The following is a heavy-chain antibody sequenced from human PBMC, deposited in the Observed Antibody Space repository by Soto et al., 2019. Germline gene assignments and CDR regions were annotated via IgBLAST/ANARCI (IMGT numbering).Heavy chain of an antibody. CDR3: ARHEGWTGPDQ. CDR2: IFHDGNT. Sequence: QVHLQESGPGLVKPSETLSLTCAVSGASIGSGGWWSWVRQPPGKGLEWIAEIFHDGNTNYSPSLKSRVIISVVKSQNQFSLNVYSVTAADTAVYYCARHEGWTGPDQWGQGTLVTVSS. CDR1: GASIGSGGW. D-gene: IGHD2-8*02. J-gene: IGHJ5*02. V-gene: IGHV4-4*02.